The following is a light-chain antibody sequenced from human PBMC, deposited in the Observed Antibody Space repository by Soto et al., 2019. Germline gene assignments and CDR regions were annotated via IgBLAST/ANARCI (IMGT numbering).Light chain of an antibody. CDR2: KVS. J-gene: IGKJ5*01. CDR1: QSLVHRDGNTY. Sequence: DVVVTQSPLSLPVTLGQAASISCRSSQSLVHRDGNTYLSWFRQRPGQSPRRLIYKVSNREAGVRDRFSGSGSGTDFTLKISRVEAEDVGLYYGMQGSHWPPITFGQGTRLEIK. V-gene: IGKV2-30*02. CDR3: MQGSHWPPIT.